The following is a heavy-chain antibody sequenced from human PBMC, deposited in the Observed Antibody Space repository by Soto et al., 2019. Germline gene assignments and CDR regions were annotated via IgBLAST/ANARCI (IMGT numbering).Heavy chain of an antibody. CDR1: GGSISNYY. V-gene: IGHV4-59*01. Sequence: SETLSLTCTVSGGSISNYYWSWIRQPPGKGLEWIGYIYYSGSTNYNPSLKSRVTISVDTSKNQFSLKLSSVTAADTAVYYCARERYSGYDYYYYYMDVWGKGTTVTVSS. D-gene: IGHD5-12*01. J-gene: IGHJ6*03. CDR3: ARERYSGYDYYYYYMDV. CDR2: IYYSGST.